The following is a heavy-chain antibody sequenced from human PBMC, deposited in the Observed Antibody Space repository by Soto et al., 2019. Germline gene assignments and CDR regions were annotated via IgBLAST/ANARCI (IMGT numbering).Heavy chain of an antibody. D-gene: IGHD3-22*01. J-gene: IGHJ4*02. CDR2: INAGNGNT. Sequence: ASVKVSCKASGYTFTSYAMHWLRQAPGQRLEWMGWINAGNGNTKYSQKFQGRVTITRDTSASTAYMELSSLRSEDTAVYYCARVWNYYDSSGYYYHYFDYWGQGTLVTVSS. CDR3: ARVWNYYDSSGYYYHYFDY. CDR1: GYTFTSYA. V-gene: IGHV1-3*01.